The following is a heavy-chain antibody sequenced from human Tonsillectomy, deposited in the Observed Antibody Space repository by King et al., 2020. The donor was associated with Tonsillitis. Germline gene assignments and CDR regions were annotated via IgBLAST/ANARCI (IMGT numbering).Heavy chain of an antibody. Sequence: ITLKESGPTLVKPTQTLTLTCTFSVFSLSTTGVGVGWIRQPPGRALEWLALLFWNDDKRYNPSLKSRHTITKDTSKNQVVLIMTNMDPVDTATYYCAHRFQSYYYYDMDVWGQGTTVTVSS. CDR1: VFSLSTTGVG. J-gene: IGHJ6*02. V-gene: IGHV2-5*01. CDR2: LFWNDDK. CDR3: AHRFQSYYYYDMDV.